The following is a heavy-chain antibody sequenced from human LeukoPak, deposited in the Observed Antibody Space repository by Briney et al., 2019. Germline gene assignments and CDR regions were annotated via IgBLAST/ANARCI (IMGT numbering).Heavy chain of an antibody. J-gene: IGHJ3*01. CDR3: VKDDGWFS. Sequence: GRSLRLSCAASGLTFDYFAMHWVRQAPGKGLEWVSGISINSVKTGYADSAKGGFTISKDNAKNFLYLQMISLRAEHAAVYYCVKDDGWFSWGQGPMVTVSS. D-gene: IGHD2-15*01. CDR1: GLTFDYFA. V-gene: IGHV3-9*01. CDR2: ISINSVKT.